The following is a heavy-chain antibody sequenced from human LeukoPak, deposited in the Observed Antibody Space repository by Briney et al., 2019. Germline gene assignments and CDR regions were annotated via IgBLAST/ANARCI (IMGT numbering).Heavy chain of an antibody. D-gene: IGHD2-2*01. CDR3: AKGPLRGTAAAIDY. Sequence: PGGSLRLSCAASGFTFSSYAMHWVRQAPGKGLEWVAVISYDGSNKYYAESVKGRFTISRDNSKNTLYLQMNSLRGEDTAVYYCAKGPLRGTAAAIDYWGQGTLVTVSS. J-gene: IGHJ4*02. CDR1: GFTFSSYA. CDR2: ISYDGSNK. V-gene: IGHV3-30-3*01.